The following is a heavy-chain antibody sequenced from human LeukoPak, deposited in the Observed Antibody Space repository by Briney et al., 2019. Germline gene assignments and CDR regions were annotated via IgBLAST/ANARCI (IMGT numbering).Heavy chain of an antibody. Sequence: PSETLSLTCTVSGGSISSYYWSWIRQPPGKGLEWIGYIYYSGSTNYNPSLKSRVTISVDTSKNQFSLKLSSVTAADTAVYYCARLSVDTAMVRGRYYFDYWGQGTLVTVSS. CDR3: ARLSVDTAMVRGRYYFDY. CDR1: GGSISSYY. CDR2: IYYSGST. V-gene: IGHV4-59*08. J-gene: IGHJ4*02. D-gene: IGHD5-18*01.